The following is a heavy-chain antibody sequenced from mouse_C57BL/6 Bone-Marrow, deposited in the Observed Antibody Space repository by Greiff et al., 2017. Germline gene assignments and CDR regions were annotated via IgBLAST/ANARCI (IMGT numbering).Heavy chain of an antibody. J-gene: IGHJ2*01. CDR3: ARDGVTHYIDY. D-gene: IGHD2-3*01. CDR2: ISDGGSYT. V-gene: IGHV5-4*01. CDR1: GFTFSSYA. Sequence: EVQRVESGRGLVKPGGSLKLSCAASGFTFSSYAMSWVRQTPEKRLEWVATISDGGSYTYYPDNVKGRFTISRDNAKNNIYLQMSHLKSEDTAMYYCARDGVTHYIDYGGEGTTLTVSA.